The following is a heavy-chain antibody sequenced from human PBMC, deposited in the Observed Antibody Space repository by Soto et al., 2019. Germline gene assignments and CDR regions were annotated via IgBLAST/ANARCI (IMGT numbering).Heavy chain of an antibody. CDR2: IYTSGST. V-gene: IGHV4-4*07. J-gene: IGHJ5*02. Sequence: ETLSLTCTVSGGSISSYYWSWIRQPAGKGLEWIGRIYTSGSTNYNPSLKSRVTMSVDTSKNQFSLKLSSVTAADTAVYYCAREPPIFCSGGSCYADNWFDPWGQGTLVTVSS. CDR3: AREPPIFCSGGSCYADNWFDP. D-gene: IGHD2-15*01. CDR1: GGSISSYY.